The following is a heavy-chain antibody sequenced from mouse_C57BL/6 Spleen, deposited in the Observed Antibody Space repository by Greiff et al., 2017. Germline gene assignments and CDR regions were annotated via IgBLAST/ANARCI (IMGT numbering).Heavy chain of an antibody. J-gene: IGHJ2*01. D-gene: IGHD1-3*01. Sequence: VQVVESGAELVKPGASVKLSCKASGYTFTEYTIHWVKQRSGQGLEWIGWFYPGSGSIKYNEKFKDKATLTADKSSSTVYMELSRLTSEDSAVYFCARHDLTLYYFDYWGQGTTLTVSS. CDR2: FYPGSGSI. CDR3: ARHDLTLYYFDY. CDR1: GYTFTEYT. V-gene: IGHV1-62-2*01.